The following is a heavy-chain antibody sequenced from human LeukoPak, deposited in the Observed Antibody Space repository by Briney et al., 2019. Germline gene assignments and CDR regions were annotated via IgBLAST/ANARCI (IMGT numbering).Heavy chain of an antibody. D-gene: IGHD3-9*01. V-gene: IGHV3-66*01. CDR2: TYSGGST. Sequence: GGSLRLSCLASGFTVSSTYMSWVRQAPGKGLEWVSVTYSGGSTYYADSVKGRCTISRDNSKNTLYLQMNSLRGEDTAVYYCAKGPWYNILTGYKIAEKNFDYWGQGTLVTVSS. CDR1: GFTVSSTY. J-gene: IGHJ4*02. CDR3: AKGPWYNILTGYKIAEKNFDY.